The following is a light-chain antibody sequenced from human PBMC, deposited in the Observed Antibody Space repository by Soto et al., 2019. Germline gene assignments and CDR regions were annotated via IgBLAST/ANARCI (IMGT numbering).Light chain of an antibody. V-gene: IGLV1-47*02. CDR3: SSWDDSLSGWV. J-gene: IGLJ3*02. CDR2: ANN. CDR1: SSNIGDNY. Sequence: QSVLTQPPSASGTPGQGVSISCSGSSSNIGDNYVYWYQQFPGTAPKLLIYANNQRPSGVPDRFSGFKSGTSASLAIRGLRSEDEADYYCSSWDDSLSGWVFGGGTKLTVL.